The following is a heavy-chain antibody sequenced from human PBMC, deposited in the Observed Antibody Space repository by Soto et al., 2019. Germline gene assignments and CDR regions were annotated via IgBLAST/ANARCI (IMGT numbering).Heavy chain of an antibody. J-gene: IGHJ3*02. CDR1: GDSVSSNIAA. V-gene: IGHV6-1*01. Sequence: SPTLSLTCAISGDSVSSNIAAWNWIRQSPSRGLEWLGRTYYRSKWYNDYAVSVKSRITINPDTSKNQFSLQLNSVTPEDTAVYYCARSIAARLGDAFDIWGQGTMVTVSS. CDR2: TYYRSKWYN. D-gene: IGHD6-6*01. CDR3: ARSIAARLGDAFDI.